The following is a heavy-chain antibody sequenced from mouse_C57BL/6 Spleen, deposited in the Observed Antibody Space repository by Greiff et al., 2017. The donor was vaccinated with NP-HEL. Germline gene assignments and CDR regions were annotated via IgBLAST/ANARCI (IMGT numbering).Heavy chain of an antibody. CDR1: GYAFTNYL. Sequence: QVQLQQSGAELVRPGTSVKVSCKASGYAFTNYLIEWVKQRPGQGLEWIGVINPGSGGTNYNEKFKGKATLTADKSSSTAYMQLSSLTSEDSAVYFCARYDGNYGYAMDYWGQGTSVTVSS. CDR3: ARYDGNYGYAMDY. V-gene: IGHV1-54*01. CDR2: INPGSGGT. D-gene: IGHD2-1*01. J-gene: IGHJ4*01.